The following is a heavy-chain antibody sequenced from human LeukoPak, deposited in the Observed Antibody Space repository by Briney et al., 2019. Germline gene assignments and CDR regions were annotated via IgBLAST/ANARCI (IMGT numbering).Heavy chain of an antibody. D-gene: IGHD6-13*01. Sequence: GGSLRLSCAASGFTFDDYGMSWVRQAPGKGLEWVSGIDWNGGSTGYADSVKGRFTISRDNAKNSLYLQMNSLRAEDTALYYCARSLQQLVRPHGAFDIWGQGTMVTVSS. CDR3: ARSLQQLVRPHGAFDI. J-gene: IGHJ3*02. CDR2: IDWNGGST. V-gene: IGHV3-20*04. CDR1: GFTFDDYG.